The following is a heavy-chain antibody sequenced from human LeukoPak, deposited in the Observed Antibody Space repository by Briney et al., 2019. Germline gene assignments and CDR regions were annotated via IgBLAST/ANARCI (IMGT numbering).Heavy chain of an antibody. CDR1: GFTFSDYY. D-gene: IGHD4-17*01. Sequence: GGSLRLSCAASGFTFSDYYMSWIRQAPGKGREWVSYISSSGSTIHYADSVKDRFTISRDNAKNSLYLQMNSLRAEDTAVYYCARDGDYGDYYFDYWGQGAMVTVSS. CDR3: ARDGDYGDYYFDY. CDR2: ISSSGSTI. J-gene: IGHJ4*02. V-gene: IGHV3-11*01.